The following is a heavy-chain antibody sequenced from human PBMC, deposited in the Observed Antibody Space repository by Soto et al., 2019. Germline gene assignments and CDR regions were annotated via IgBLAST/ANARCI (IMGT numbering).Heavy chain of an antibody. CDR1: GVTFSGYS. Sequence: GGSLRLSCAASGVTFSGYSVNWVRQAPGKGLEWVSYISSGSKTIYYAESVKGRFTVSRDNARNSQYLQMNSLRDEDTAVYYCVREDILGVRSFDYWGKGTLVTVSS. CDR3: VREDILGVRSFDY. J-gene: IGHJ4*02. D-gene: IGHD3-9*01. CDR2: ISSGSKTI. V-gene: IGHV3-48*02.